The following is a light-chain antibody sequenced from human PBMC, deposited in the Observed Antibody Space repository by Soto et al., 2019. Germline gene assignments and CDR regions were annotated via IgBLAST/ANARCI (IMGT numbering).Light chain of an antibody. J-gene: IGKJ5*01. CDR1: QRVSNSY. CDR3: QQTYTTPEIT. CDR2: GAS. Sequence: EIVLTQSPGTLSLSPGERGTLSCRASQRVSNSYLAWYQQRPGQAPRLLIYGASTRGTGIPSRFSGSGSGTDFTLTISSLQPEDFATYYCQQTYTTPEITFGQGTRLEIK. V-gene: IGKV3-20*01.